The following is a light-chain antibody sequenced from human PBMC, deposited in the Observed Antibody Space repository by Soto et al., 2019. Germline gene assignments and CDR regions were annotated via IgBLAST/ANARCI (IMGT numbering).Light chain of an antibody. Sequence: QSALTQPASVSGSPGQSITISCTRANTDVGSYNLVSWYQQLPGKTPKLMIYEGTKRPSGVSNRFSGSKSGNTASLTISGLQAEDEADYNCCSYAGSSTFLFGGGTKVTVL. CDR1: NTDVGSYNL. J-gene: IGLJ2*01. V-gene: IGLV2-23*03. CDR2: EGT. CDR3: CSYAGSSTFL.